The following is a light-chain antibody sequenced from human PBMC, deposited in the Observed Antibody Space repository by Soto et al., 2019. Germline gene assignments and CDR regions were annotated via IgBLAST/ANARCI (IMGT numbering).Light chain of an antibody. CDR3: QQRHMWPIT. V-gene: IGKV3-11*01. CDR1: QSFRGL. Sequence: EVFLTQSPVTLPVSPGRRAXLSCRASQSFRGLLAWYQQKPGQAPRLLIYDAYNRATGIPPRFSGSGSGTDFTLTISSLEPEDSAVYYCQQRHMWPITFGQGTRLEIK. CDR2: DAY. J-gene: IGKJ5*01.